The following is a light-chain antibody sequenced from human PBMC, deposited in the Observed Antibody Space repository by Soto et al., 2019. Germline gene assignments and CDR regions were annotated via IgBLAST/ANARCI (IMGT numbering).Light chain of an antibody. V-gene: IGKV3-20*01. CDR2: GAS. CDR3: QQYGSSPT. J-gene: IGKJ5*01. Sequence: EIVLTQSPCTLSLSPGERATLSCRASQSVSNNYLAWYQQKPGQAPRLLIYGASSRATGIPDRFSGSGFGTDFTLTISRLEPEDFAVYYCQQYGSSPTFGQGTRLEIK. CDR1: QSVSNNY.